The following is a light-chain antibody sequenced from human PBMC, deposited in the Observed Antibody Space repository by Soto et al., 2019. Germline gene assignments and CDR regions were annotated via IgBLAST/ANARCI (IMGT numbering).Light chain of an antibody. Sequence: DIQMTQAPSTLSASVGDRVTITCRASQSVSRWLAWYQQKPGKAPKLLIYKASTLESGVPSRFSGSGSGTEFTLAISSLKPDDSATYYCQQYNDNWTFGQGTKVDIK. CDR1: QSVSRW. V-gene: IGKV1-5*03. CDR2: KAS. CDR3: QQYNDNWT. J-gene: IGKJ1*01.